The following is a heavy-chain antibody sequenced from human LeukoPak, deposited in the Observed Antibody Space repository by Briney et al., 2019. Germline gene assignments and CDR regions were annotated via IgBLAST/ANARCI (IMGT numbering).Heavy chain of an antibody. V-gene: IGHV4-59*08. CDR1: GGSISSYY. CDR3: ARVIDRGGEPDAFDI. J-gene: IGHJ3*02. Sequence: SETLSLTCTVSGGSISSYYWSWIRQPPGKGLEWIGYIYYSGSTNYNPSLKSRVTISVDTSKNQFSLKLSSVTAADTAVYYCARVIDRGGEPDAFDIWGQGTMVTVSS. CDR2: IYYSGST. D-gene: IGHD2-15*01.